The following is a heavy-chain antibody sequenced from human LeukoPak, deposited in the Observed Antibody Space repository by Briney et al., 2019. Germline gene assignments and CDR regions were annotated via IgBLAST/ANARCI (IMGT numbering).Heavy chain of an antibody. V-gene: IGHV4-4*07. CDR3: ARGYYDFWSDSNWFDP. Sequence: PSETLSLTCTVSGGSISSYYWSWIRQPAGKGLEWIGRIYTSGSTNYNPSLKSRVTISVDTSKNQFSLKLSSVTAADTAVYYCARGYYDFWSDSNWFDPWGQGTLVTVSS. D-gene: IGHD3-3*01. CDR1: GGSISSYY. J-gene: IGHJ5*02. CDR2: IYTSGST.